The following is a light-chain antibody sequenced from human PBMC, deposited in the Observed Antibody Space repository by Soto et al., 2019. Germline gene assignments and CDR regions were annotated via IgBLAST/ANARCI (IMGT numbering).Light chain of an antibody. CDR2: EVT. CDR1: RSDVGGYDY. CDR3: SSYAGSNNLVL. Sequence: QSALTQPPSASGSPGQSVTISCTGTRSDVGGYDYVSWYQQHLGKAPKLMIYEVTKRPSGVPDRFSGSKSGNTASLTVSGLQAEDEADYYCSSYAGSNNLVLFGGGTQLTVL. J-gene: IGLJ2*01. V-gene: IGLV2-8*01.